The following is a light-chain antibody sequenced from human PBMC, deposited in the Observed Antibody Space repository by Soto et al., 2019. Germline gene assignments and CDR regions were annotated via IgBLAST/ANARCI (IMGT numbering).Light chain of an antibody. Sequence: QLVLTQPPSASGTPGQSVTISCSGSSSNIGSNYVYWYQQLPGTAPKLLIYRNTERPSGVPDRFSGSKSGTSASLAISGLRSEDEADYFCATWDDSLSGRVFGGGTKLTVL. CDR1: SSNIGSNY. V-gene: IGLV1-47*01. J-gene: IGLJ3*02. CDR3: ATWDDSLSGRV. CDR2: RNT.